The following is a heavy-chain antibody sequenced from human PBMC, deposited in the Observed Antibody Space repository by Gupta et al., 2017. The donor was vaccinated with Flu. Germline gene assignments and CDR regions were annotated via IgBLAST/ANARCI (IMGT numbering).Heavy chain of an antibody. D-gene: IGHD3-3*01. V-gene: IGHV3-7*01. Sequence: EVQLVESGGGLVQPGGSVRLSCAASGFTFSSYWMSWVRRAPGKGLEWVANIKQDASEKYYVDSVKGRFTISRDNTKNSLYLQMNSLRAEDTAVYYCATMTITVSGCSFDFWGQGTLVTVSA. CDR1: GFTFSSYW. CDR2: IKQDASEK. J-gene: IGHJ4*02. CDR3: ATMTITVSGCSFDF.